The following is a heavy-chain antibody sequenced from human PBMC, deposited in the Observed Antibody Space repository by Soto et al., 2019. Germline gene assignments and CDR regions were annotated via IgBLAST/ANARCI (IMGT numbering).Heavy chain of an antibody. CDR2: IIPILGIA. CDR3: ARPSPRYWYFDL. CDR1: GGTFSSYT. V-gene: IGHV1-69*02. J-gene: IGHJ2*01. Sequence: QVQLVQSGAEVKKPGSSVKVSCKASGGTFSSYTISWVRQAPGQGLEWMGRIIPILGIANYAQKFQGRVTITADKSTSTAYMELSSLRSEDTAVYYCARPSPRYWYFDLWGRGTLVTVSS.